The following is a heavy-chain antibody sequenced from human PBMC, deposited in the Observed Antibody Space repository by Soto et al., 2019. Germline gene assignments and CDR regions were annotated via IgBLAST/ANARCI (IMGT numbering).Heavy chain of an antibody. CDR3: ARIWYCGGDCYCDGFDI. V-gene: IGHV1-18*04. D-gene: IGHD2-21*02. CDR1: GYTFTNYG. CDR2: ISTYNGNT. J-gene: IGHJ3*02. Sequence: QVRLVQSGAEVKKPGASVKVSCKASGYTFTNYGISWMRQAPGQGLEWMGWISTYNGNTKYAQKVRGRVTMTTETATSTAYMDLRRRRADDPAVYYCARIWYCGGDCYCDGFDIWGQGTVVTVSS.